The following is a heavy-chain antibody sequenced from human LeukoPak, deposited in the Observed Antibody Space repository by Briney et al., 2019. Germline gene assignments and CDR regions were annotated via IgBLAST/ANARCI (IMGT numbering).Heavy chain of an antibody. D-gene: IGHD1-26*01. Sequence: PGGSLRLSCAASGFTFEDYAMHWVRQAPGKGMEWVSLISGDGGTTDYADSVKGRFTITRDNSNNSLYLQMHSLRSEDTALYYCAKDISGGGTGAFDYWGQGTPVTVSS. CDR2: ISGDGGTT. J-gene: IGHJ4*02. CDR3: AKDISGGGTGAFDY. V-gene: IGHV3-43*02. CDR1: GFTFEDYA.